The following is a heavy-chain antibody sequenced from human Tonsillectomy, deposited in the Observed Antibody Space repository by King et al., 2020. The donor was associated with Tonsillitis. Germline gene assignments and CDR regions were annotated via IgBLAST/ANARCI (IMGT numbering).Heavy chain of an antibody. Sequence: QLVQSGGGLVKPGGSLRLSCATSGFTFSDAWMSWVRQPPGKGLEWVGRIKTKDLGGAIDYATAVEGRFSISRDDSKNTLYLQMNNLQPEDTAVYYCTRRSSLGGQGTLVTVSS. V-gene: IGHV3-15*01. D-gene: IGHD6-13*01. J-gene: IGHJ4*02. CDR1: GFTFSDAW. CDR3: TRRSSL. CDR2: IKTKDLGGAI.